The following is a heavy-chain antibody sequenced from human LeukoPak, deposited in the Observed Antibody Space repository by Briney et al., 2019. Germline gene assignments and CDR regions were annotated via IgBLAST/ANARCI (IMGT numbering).Heavy chain of an antibody. CDR2: INSKSGGT. Sequence: ASVKVSCKASGYTFTDYYMHWVRQAPGQGLEWMGRINSKSGGTTYAQNLQGRVTMTRDTSISTAYMELSRLRSDDTAVYYCARSRSGGENWFDPWGQGTLVTVSS. J-gene: IGHJ5*02. V-gene: IGHV1-2*06. CDR1: GYTFTDYY. CDR3: ARSRSGGENWFDP. D-gene: IGHD2-15*01.